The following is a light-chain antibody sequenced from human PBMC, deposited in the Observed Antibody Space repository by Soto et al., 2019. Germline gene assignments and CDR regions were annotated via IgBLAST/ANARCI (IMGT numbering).Light chain of an antibody. J-gene: IGLJ1*01. V-gene: IGLV2-14*01. Sequence: QSALTQPASVSGSPGQSITISCTGTSSDVGGYNSVSWYQQHPGKAPKVMIYDVSNRPSGVSNRFSGSKSGNTASLTISGLEDEDEADYYCSSYTSISTYVFGTGTKLTVL. CDR3: SSYTSISTYV. CDR2: DVS. CDR1: SSDVGGYNS.